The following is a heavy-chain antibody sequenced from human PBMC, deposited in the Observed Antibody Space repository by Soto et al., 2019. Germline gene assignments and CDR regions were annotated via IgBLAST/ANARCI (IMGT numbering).Heavy chain of an antibody. J-gene: IGHJ5*02. CDR3: AREGGSSGWSGRPRRNNWFDP. CDR2: TYYRSKWYN. V-gene: IGHV6-1*01. Sequence: HPQTPSLTSAISGDTVSSTSAAWTWIRQSPSRGLEWLGRTYYRSKWYNDYAVSVKSPITINPDTSKNQFSLQLNSVTPEDTAVYYCAREGGSSGWSGRPRRNNWFDPWGQGTLVTVSS. D-gene: IGHD6-19*01. CDR1: GDTVSSTSAA.